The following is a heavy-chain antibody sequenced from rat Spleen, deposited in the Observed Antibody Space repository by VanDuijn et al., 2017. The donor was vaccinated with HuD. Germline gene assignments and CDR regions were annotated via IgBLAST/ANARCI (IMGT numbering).Heavy chain of an antibody. CDR3: ATYYDGTYYYFDY. Sequence: EVQLVETGGGLVQPGRSLKLSCVASGFTFSRYWMYWVRQAPGKGLEWVSSINPDSTSTYYSDSVKGRFTISRVNAKSTLYLQMDSLRSEDTATYYCATYYDGTYYYFDYWGQGVMVTVSS. J-gene: IGHJ2*01. D-gene: IGHD1-12*02. V-gene: IGHV5-58*01. CDR1: GFTFSRYW. CDR2: INPDSTST.